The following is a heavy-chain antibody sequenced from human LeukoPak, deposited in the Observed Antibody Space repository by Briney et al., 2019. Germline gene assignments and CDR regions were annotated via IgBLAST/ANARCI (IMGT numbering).Heavy chain of an antibody. CDR3: ARVSRYSSGPWGYHFDY. CDR2: TSGSGGST. J-gene: IGHJ4*02. D-gene: IGHD6-19*01. V-gene: IGHV3-23*01. Sequence: PGGSLRLSCAASGFTFSSYDMSWVRQAPGKGLEWVSATSGSGGSTYQAGSVKGRFTTSRDNSKNTLYLQMNSLRAEDTAVYYCARVSRYSSGPWGYHFDYWGQGTLVTVSS. CDR1: GFTFSSYD.